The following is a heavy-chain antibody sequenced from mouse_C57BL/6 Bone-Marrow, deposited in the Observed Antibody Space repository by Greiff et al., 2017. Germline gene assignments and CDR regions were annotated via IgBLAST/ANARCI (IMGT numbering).Heavy chain of an antibody. CDR1: GYTFTTYP. V-gene: IGHV1-47*01. J-gene: IGHJ2*01. CDR2: FHPYNDAT. D-gene: IGHD5-1*01. CDR3: ARNSTFFYYFDY. Sequence: VQLQQSGAELVKPGASVTMSCKASGYTFTTYPIEWMKQNHGKSLEWIGNFHPYNDATKYNEKFKGKATLTVEKSTSTVYLELSRLKSDDSAIYYCARNSTFFYYFDYWGTGTTVTVSS.